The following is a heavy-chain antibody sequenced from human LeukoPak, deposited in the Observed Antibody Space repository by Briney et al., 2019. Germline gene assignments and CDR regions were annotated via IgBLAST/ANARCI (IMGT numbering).Heavy chain of an antibody. V-gene: IGHV3-23*01. CDR3: AKDTERLTIFGVVSAYGMDV. CDR2: ISGSGGST. CDR1: GFTFSSYA. D-gene: IGHD3-3*01. J-gene: IGHJ6*02. Sequence: GGSLRLSCAASGFTFSSYAMSWVRQAPGKGLEWVSAISGSGGSTYYADSVKGRFTISRANSKNTLYLQMNSLRAEDTAVYYCAKDTERLTIFGVVSAYGMDVWGQGTTVTVSS.